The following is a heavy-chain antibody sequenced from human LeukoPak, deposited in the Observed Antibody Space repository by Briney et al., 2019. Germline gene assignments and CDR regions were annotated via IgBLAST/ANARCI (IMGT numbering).Heavy chain of an antibody. CDR3: AGGGYSTSTAYYYYYMDV. D-gene: IGHD5-12*01. V-gene: IGHV1-69*13. CDR2: IIPIFGTT. Sequence: GASVKVSCKTSGGTFSGYAISWIRQAPGQGLEWMGGIIPIFGTTNYAQNFQDRVTITADESTSTAHMDLSSLRSEDTAIYYCAGGGYSTSTAYYYYYMDVWGKGTTVTVSS. CDR1: GGTFSGYA. J-gene: IGHJ6*03.